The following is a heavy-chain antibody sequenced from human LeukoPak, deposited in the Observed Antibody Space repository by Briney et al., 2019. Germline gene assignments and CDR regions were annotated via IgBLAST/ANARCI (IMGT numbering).Heavy chain of an antibody. D-gene: IGHD2-2*01. CDR1: GFTFDDYA. J-gene: IGHJ5*02. Sequence: PVGSLRLSCAASGFTFDDYAMHWVRQAPGKGLEWVSLISWDGGSTYYADSVKGRFTISRDNSKNSLYLQMNSLRAEDTALYYCAKGYCSSTSCPFDPWGQGTLVTVSS. CDR2: ISWDGGST. V-gene: IGHV3-43D*04. CDR3: AKGYCSSTSCPFDP.